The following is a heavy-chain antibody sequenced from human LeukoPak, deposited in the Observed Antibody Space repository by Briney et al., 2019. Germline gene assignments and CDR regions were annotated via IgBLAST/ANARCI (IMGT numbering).Heavy chain of an antibody. CDR2: INHSGSN. J-gene: IGHJ4*02. D-gene: IGHD3-3*01. CDR3: VKGLRYYDFWSCPLRG. CDR1: GGSFSGYY. Sequence: SETLSLTCAVYGGSFSGYYRSWIRQPPGKGLEWIGEINHSGSNNYNPSPKSRVTILVDTFKIQFSLKLSSVAAADRGVCYFVKGLRYYDFWSCPLRGWGQGSLVTVS. V-gene: IGHV4-34*01.